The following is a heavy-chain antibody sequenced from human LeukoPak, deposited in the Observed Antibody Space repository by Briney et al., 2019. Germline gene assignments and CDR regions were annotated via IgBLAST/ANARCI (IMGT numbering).Heavy chain of an antibody. CDR3: ARVSGSYYYDSSGYYYDY. Sequence: PSETLSLTCTVSGGSISTYYWSWIRQPPGKGLEWIGYILYSGSTTYNPSLKSRLTMSVDTSENQFSLKLSSVTAADTAVYYCARVSGSYYYDSSGYYYDYWGQGTLVTVSS. J-gene: IGHJ4*02. V-gene: IGHV4-59*01. CDR1: GGSISTYY. D-gene: IGHD3-22*01. CDR2: ILYSGST.